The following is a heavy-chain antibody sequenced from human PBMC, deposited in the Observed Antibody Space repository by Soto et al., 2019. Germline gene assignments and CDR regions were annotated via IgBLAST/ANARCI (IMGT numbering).Heavy chain of an antibody. CDR2: IYPGDPDT. CDR3: ARLSYYYDSSGYYPWPLDY. Sequence: HGESLKISCKGSGYSFTSYWIGWVRQMPGKGLEWMGIIYPGDPDTRYSPSFQGQVTISADKSISTAYLQWSSLKASDTAMYYCARLSYYYDSSGYYPWPLDYWGQGTLVTVSS. V-gene: IGHV5-51*01. D-gene: IGHD3-22*01. J-gene: IGHJ4*02. CDR1: GYSFTSYW.